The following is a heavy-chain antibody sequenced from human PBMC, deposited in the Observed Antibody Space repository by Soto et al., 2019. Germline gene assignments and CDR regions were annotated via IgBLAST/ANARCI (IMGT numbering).Heavy chain of an antibody. CDR2: INPNSGGT. CDR1: GYTFTGYY. D-gene: IGHD3-22*01. V-gene: IGHV1-2*04. Sequence: ASVKVSCKASGYTFTGYYMHWVRQAPGQGLEWMGWINPNSGGTNYAQKFQGWVTMTRDTSISTAYMELSRLRSDDTAVYYCARDADRPYYYDSSGYYYDYWGQGTLVTV. J-gene: IGHJ4*02. CDR3: ARDADRPYYYDSSGYYYDY.